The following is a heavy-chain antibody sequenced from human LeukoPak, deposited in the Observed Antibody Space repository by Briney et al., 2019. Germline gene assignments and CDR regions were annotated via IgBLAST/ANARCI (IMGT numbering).Heavy chain of an antibody. J-gene: IGHJ5*02. CDR1: GGSISSYY. Sequence: SEPLSLTCPVSGGSISSYYWSWIRQPPGKGLEWIGYIYYSGSTNYNPSLKSRVTISVDTSKNQFSLKLSSVTAADTAVYYCARSPPTPIVVPAAKEWFDPWGQGTLVTVSS. CDR3: ARSPPTPIVVPAAKEWFDP. V-gene: IGHV4-59*01. CDR2: IYYSGST. D-gene: IGHD2-2*01.